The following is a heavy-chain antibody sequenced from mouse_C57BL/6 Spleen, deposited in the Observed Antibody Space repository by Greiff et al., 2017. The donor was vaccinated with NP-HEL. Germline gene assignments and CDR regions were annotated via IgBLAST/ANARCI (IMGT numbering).Heavy chain of an antibody. CDR1: GYTFTSYW. J-gene: IGHJ1*03. CDR3: AREVGITTVVATRYFDV. D-gene: IGHD1-1*01. V-gene: IGHV1-59*01. CDR2: IDPSDSYT. Sequence: QVQLQQPGAELVRPGTSVKLSCKASGYTFTSYWMHWVKQRPGQGLEWIGVIDPSDSYTNYNQKFKGKATLTVDTSSSTAYMQLSSLTSEDSAVYYCAREVGITTVVATRYFDVWGTGTTVTVSS.